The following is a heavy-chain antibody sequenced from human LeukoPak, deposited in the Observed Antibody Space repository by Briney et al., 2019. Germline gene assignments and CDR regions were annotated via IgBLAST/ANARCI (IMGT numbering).Heavy chain of an antibody. CDR2: INHSGST. V-gene: IGHV4-34*01. CDR1: GGSFSGYY. CDR3: ARPLYYYDSSGYYYVSGGAFDI. J-gene: IGHJ3*02. Sequence: SETLSLTCAVYGGSFSGYYWSWIRQPPGKGLEWIGEINHSGSTNCNPSLKSRVTISVDTSKNQFSLKLNSVTAADTAVYYCARPLYYYDSSGYYYVSGGAFDIWGQGTMVTVSS. D-gene: IGHD3-22*01.